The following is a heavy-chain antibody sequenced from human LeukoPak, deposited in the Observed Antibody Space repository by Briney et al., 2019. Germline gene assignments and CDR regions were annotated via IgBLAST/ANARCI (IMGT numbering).Heavy chain of an antibody. CDR1: GFTFSSYA. Sequence: GGSLRLSCAASGFTFSSYAMHWVRQAPGKGLEWVAVISYDGSNKYYADSVKGRFTISRDNSKNTLYLQMNSLRAEDTAVYYCARGEEQWLSWYYFDYWGQGTLVTVSS. CDR2: ISYDGSNK. V-gene: IGHV3-30-3*01. D-gene: IGHD6-19*01. J-gene: IGHJ4*02. CDR3: ARGEEQWLSWYYFDY.